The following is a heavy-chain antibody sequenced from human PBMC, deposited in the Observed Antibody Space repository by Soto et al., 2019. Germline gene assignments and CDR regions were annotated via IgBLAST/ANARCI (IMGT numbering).Heavy chain of an antibody. J-gene: IGHJ6*02. CDR1: GFTFSSYA. V-gene: IGHV3-23*01. Sequence: GGSLRLSCAASGFTFSSYAMTWVRQAPGKRLEWVSGISGSGGTTSYTDSVKGRFTISRDNSKKTLFLEMKSLGVEDTAVYFCARDVWETTSRYYGLDLWGLGTTVTVSS. D-gene: IGHD1-26*01. CDR3: ARDVWETTSRYYGLDL. CDR2: ISGSGGTT.